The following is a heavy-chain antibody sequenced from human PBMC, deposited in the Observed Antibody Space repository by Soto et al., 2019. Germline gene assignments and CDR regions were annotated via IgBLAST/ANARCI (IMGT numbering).Heavy chain of an antibody. Sequence: QVQLVESGGGVVQPGRSLRLSCAASGFTFSSYGMHWVRQAPGKGLEWVAVISYDGSNKYYADSVKGRFTISRDNSKNTLYLQMNSLRAEDTAVYYCAKDVRITMIVGGMDVWGQGTTVTVSS. CDR1: GFTFSSYG. J-gene: IGHJ6*02. CDR2: ISYDGSNK. CDR3: AKDVRITMIVGGMDV. V-gene: IGHV3-30*18. D-gene: IGHD3-22*01.